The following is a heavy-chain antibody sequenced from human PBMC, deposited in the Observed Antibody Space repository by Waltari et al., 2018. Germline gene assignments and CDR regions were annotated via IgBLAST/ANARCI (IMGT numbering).Heavy chain of an antibody. CDR1: GFSVTYNY. CDR2: RYSGGET. J-gene: IGHJ4*02. Sequence: EVQLVESGGGLVQPGGSLRLTCAASGFSVTYNYMNWVRQAPGKGRGWVAVRYSGGETYYADSVKGRFTISRDRSKNTLYLQMNSLRTEDTAVYYCARGDGYTKPLDHWGQGTLVTVSS. D-gene: IGHD5-12*01. CDR3: ARGDGYTKPLDH. V-gene: IGHV3-53*01.